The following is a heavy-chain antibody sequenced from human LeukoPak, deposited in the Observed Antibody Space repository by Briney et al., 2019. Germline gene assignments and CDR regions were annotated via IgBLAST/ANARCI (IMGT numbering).Heavy chain of an antibody. Sequence: GESLKISCKGSGYSFTNYWIGWVRQMPGKGLEWMGSIYPGDSDTRYSPSFRGQVTISADKPINTAFLQWSSLKASDTAIYYCATVAGYAKNWFDPWGQGTLVTVSS. CDR3: ATVAGYAKNWFDP. CDR2: IYPGDSDT. CDR1: GYSFTNYW. D-gene: IGHD5-12*01. V-gene: IGHV5-51*04. J-gene: IGHJ5*02.